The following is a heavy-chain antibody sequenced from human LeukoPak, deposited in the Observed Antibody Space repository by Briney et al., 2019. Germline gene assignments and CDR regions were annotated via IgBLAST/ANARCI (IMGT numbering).Heavy chain of an antibody. D-gene: IGHD1-14*01. CDR3: AKDYNLYSYHGMDV. J-gene: IGHJ6*02. CDR2: ISGSGGST. CDR1: GLTFSRHA. Sequence: QPGGSLRLSCAVSGLTFSRHAMSWVRPAPGKGLKWVSTISGSGGSTYHADSVKGRFTISRDNSRSTLYLEMSSLRAEDTAVYYCAKDYNLYSYHGMDVWGQGTTVTVSS. V-gene: IGHV3-23*01.